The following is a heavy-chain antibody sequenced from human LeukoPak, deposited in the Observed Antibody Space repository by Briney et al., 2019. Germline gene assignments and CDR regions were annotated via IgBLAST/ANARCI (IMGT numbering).Heavy chain of an antibody. CDR2: VGHSTSLT. D-gene: IGHD1-26*01. J-gene: IGHJ4*02. CDR3: ARVQKAALLPFDY. CDR1: GFTFSDYY. Sequence: GGSLRLSCAASGFTFSDYYMSWIRQAPGKGPEWVSYVGHSTSLTYYADSVKGRFTISRDNANNSLYLQMSSLRGEDTAVYFCARVQKAALLPFDYWGQGTLVTVSS. V-gene: IGHV3-11*01.